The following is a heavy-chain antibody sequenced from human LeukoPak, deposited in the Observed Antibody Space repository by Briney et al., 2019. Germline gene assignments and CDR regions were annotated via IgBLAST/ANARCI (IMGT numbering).Heavy chain of an antibody. CDR2: IYYSGNT. CDR3: ARGGWSLDY. CDR1: GGSINNFY. V-gene: IGHV4-59*01. Sequence: SETLFLTCTVSGGSINNFYWSWIRQPPGKGLEWIGYIYYSGNTNYNPSLKSRVTISVDTSKNQFSLQLSSVTTADTAVYYCARGGWSLDYWGQGTLVTVSS. D-gene: IGHD6-19*01. J-gene: IGHJ4*02.